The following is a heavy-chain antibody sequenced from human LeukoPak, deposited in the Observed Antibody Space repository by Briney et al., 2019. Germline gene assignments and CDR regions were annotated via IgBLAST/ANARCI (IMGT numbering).Heavy chain of an antibody. J-gene: IGHJ4*02. V-gene: IGHV4-59*12. CDR2: IYYSGST. CDR1: GGSISSYY. CDR3: ARGPSRRAIGGGY. D-gene: IGHD2-15*01. Sequence: PSETLSLTCTVSGGSISSYYWSWIRQPPGKGLEWIGYIYYSGSTNYNPSLKSRVTISVDTSKNQFSLKLSSVTAADTAVYYCARGPSRRAIGGGYWGQGTLVTVSS.